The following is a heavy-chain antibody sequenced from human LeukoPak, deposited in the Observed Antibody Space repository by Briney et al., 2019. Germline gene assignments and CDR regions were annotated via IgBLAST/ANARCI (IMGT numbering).Heavy chain of an antibody. D-gene: IGHD5-18*01. V-gene: IGHV1-2*02. J-gene: IGHJ1*01. CDR3: AREDNPAMANNDFQH. Sequence: ASVKVSCKASGYTFTGYYMHWVRQAPGQGLEWMGWVNPNSGGTNYAQKFQGRVTMTRDTSISTAYMELSRLRSDDTAVYYCAREDNPAMANNDFQHWGQGTLVTVSS. CDR2: VNPNSGGT. CDR1: GYTFTGYY.